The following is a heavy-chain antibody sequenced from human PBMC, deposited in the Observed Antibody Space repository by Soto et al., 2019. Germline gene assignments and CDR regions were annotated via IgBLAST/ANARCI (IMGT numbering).Heavy chain of an antibody. V-gene: IGHV2-70*01. CDR3: ARFRSYYYDSSGYYFDY. J-gene: IGHJ4*02. CDR1: GFSLSTGGMC. CDR2: IDWDDDK. Sequence: SGPTLVNPTQTLTLTCTFSGFSLSTGGMCVSWIRQPPGKALEWLALIDWDDDKYYSTSLKTRLTISKDTSKNQVVLTMTNMDPVDTATYYCARFRSYYYDSSGYYFDYWGQGTLVTVSS. D-gene: IGHD3-22*01.